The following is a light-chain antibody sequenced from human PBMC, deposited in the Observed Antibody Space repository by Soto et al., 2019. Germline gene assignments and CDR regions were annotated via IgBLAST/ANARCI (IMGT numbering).Light chain of an antibody. Sequence: DIVMTQTPLSLPVTPGEPASISCRSSQSLLDSDDGNTYLDWYLQKPWQSPQLLIYTLSYRASGVPDRLSGSEEDTYFKMIISMVEAEDVGVYYFMHRIDSPLFGQGTKLEIK. CDR1: QSLLDSDDGNTY. CDR3: MHRIDSPL. J-gene: IGKJ2*01. CDR2: TLS. V-gene: IGKV2-40*01.